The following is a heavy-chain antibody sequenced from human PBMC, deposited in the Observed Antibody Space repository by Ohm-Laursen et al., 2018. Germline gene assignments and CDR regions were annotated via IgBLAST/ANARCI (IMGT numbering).Heavy chain of an antibody. V-gene: IGHV3-11*04. CDR2: ISNSGSAI. D-gene: IGHD6-13*01. CDR3: ARDSSSWWAEYFQH. Sequence: SLRLSCAASGFTVSSNYMSWVRQAPGIGLEWVSHISNSGSAIRYADSVKGRFTVSRDNAKNSLYLQMKSLRAEDTAVYYCARDSSSWWAEYFQHWGQGTLVTVSS. J-gene: IGHJ1*01. CDR1: GFTVSSNY.